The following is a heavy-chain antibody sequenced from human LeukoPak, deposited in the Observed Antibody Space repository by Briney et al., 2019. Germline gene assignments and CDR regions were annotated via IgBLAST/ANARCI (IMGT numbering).Heavy chain of an antibody. J-gene: IGHJ6*03. CDR1: GGSFSGYY. CDR3: ARLGRSGYDYYYYMDV. CDR2: INHSGST. Sequence: SETLSLTCAVYGGSFSGYYWSWIRQPPGKGLEWIGEINHSGSTNYNPSLKSRVTISVDTSKNQFSLKLSSVTAADTAVYYCARLGRSGYDYYYYMDVWGKGTTVTVS. D-gene: IGHD3-3*01. V-gene: IGHV4-34*01.